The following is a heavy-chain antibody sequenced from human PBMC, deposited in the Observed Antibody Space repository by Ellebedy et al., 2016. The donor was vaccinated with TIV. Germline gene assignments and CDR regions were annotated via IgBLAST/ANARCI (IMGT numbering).Heavy chain of an antibody. CDR2: IKQDGSEK. J-gene: IGHJ4*02. CDR1: GFSLSSYW. CDR3: GRAIGSGSCY. V-gene: IGHV3-7*01. D-gene: IGHD3-10*01. Sequence: GGSLRLSCAASGFSLSSYWMHWVRQAPGKGLEWVANIKQDGSEKYYVDSVKGRFTISRDNAKNSLYLQMNSLRAEDTAVYFSGRAIGSGSCYWGQGTLVTVSS.